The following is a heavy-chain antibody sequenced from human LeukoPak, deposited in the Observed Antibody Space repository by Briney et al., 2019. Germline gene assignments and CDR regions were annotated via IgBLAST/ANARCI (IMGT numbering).Heavy chain of an antibody. Sequence: ASGKVSCKASGYTFTSYGISWVRQAPGQGLEWMGWISAYNGNTNYAQKLQGRVTMTTDTSTSTAYMELRSLRSDDTAVYYCARDCSSTSCYLPDYYYYGMDVWGQGTTVTVSS. D-gene: IGHD2-2*01. CDR3: ARDCSSTSCYLPDYYYYGMDV. CDR2: ISAYNGNT. V-gene: IGHV1-18*01. J-gene: IGHJ6*02. CDR1: GYTFTSYG.